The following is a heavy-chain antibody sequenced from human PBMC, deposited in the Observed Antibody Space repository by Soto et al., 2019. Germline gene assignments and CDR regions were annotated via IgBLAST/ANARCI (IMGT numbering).Heavy chain of an antibody. CDR2: ISAYNGNT. V-gene: IGHV1-18*01. D-gene: IGHD3-22*01. J-gene: IGHJ3*01. Sequence: ASVKVSCKASGYTFTIYCISWVRQAPGQGLEWMGWISAYNGNTNYAQKLQGRVTMTTDTSRSTAYMELRSLRSDETAVYYCARTYYYDSSGYYLARYGAFDFWGQGTMVSVSS. CDR3: ARTYYYDSSGYYLARYGAFDF. CDR1: GYTFTIYC.